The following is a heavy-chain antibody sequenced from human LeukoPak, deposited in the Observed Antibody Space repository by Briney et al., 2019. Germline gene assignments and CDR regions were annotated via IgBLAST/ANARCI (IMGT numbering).Heavy chain of an antibody. V-gene: IGHV1-18*01. Sequence: ASVKVSCKASGYTFTSYGISWVRQAPGQGLEWMGWTSAYNGNTNYAQKLQGRVTMTTDTSTSTAYMELRSLRSDDTAVYYCARDLTRGYSYAPVDYWGQGTLVTVSS. CDR2: TSAYNGNT. D-gene: IGHD5-18*01. J-gene: IGHJ4*02. CDR3: ARDLTRGYSYAPVDY. CDR1: GYTFTSYG.